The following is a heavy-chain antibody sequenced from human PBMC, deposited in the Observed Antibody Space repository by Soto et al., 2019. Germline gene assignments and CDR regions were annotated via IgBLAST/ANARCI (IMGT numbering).Heavy chain of an antibody. J-gene: IGHJ4*02. D-gene: IGHD4-17*01. CDR1: GGSISSGGYS. V-gene: IGHV4-30-2*01. CDR2: IYHSGST. Sequence: PSETLSLTCAVSGGSISSGGYSWSWIRQPPGKGLEWIGYIYHSGSTYYNPSLKSRVTISVDRSKNQFSLKLSSVTAADTAVYYCARAPRYGDYLQFDYWGQGTLVTVSS. CDR3: ARAPRYGDYLQFDY.